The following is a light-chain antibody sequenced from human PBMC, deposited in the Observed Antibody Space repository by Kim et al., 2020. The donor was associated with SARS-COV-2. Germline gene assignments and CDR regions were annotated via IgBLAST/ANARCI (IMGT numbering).Light chain of an antibody. CDR2: AAS. CDR3: QQGFRPPYT. CDR1: QSINTY. J-gene: IGKJ2*01. Sequence: DIQMTQSPSSLSASVGDRVTITCRASQSINTYLNWYQQKPGEAPKLLIYAASSLQSDVPSRFSGSGSGTDFTLTISSLQPEDFATYFCQQGFRPPYTFGQGTKLEI. V-gene: IGKV1-39*01.